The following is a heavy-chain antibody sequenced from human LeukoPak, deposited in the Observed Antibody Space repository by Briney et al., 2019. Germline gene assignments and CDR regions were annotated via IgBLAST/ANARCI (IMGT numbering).Heavy chain of an antibody. CDR3: ARGKGSWYYFDS. Sequence: GGSLRLSCAASGFTFSSYDMHWVRQVTGKGLEWVSTIGAAGDSYYPGSVKGRFTISRENARNSLYLQLNSLRAGDTAVYYCARGKGSWYYFDSWGQGTLVTVSS. CDR2: IGAAGDS. CDR1: GFTFSSYD. V-gene: IGHV3-13*01. J-gene: IGHJ4*02. D-gene: IGHD6-13*01.